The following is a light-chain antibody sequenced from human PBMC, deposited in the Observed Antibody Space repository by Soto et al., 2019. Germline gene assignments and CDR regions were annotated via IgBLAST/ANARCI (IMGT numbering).Light chain of an antibody. CDR3: SSYAGSSNV. CDR1: SSDVGGYNY. Sequence: QSALTQPASVSGSPGQSITLSCTGTSSDVGGYNYVSWHQQHPGKAPKLMIYEVNKRPSGVPDRFSGSKSGNTASLTVSGLQAEDEADYYCSSYAGSSNVFGTGTKGTVL. J-gene: IGLJ1*01. V-gene: IGLV2-8*01. CDR2: EVN.